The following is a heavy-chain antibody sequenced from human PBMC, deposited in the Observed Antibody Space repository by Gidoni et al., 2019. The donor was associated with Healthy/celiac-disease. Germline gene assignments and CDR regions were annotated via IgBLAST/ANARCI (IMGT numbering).Heavy chain of an antibody. Sequence: EVQLLASGGGLVQPGGSLRLSCAASGFTFSSYAMCWVRQAPGRGLEWGSAICGSGGSTDYADSVKDRFTISRDNSKNTLYLQMNSLRAEDTAVYYCAKDLEVVGNWGFASTDYWGQGTLVTVSS. V-gene: IGHV3-23*01. D-gene: IGHD1-26*01. CDR1: GFTFSSYA. CDR2: ICGSGGST. CDR3: AKDLEVVGNWGFASTDY. J-gene: IGHJ4*02.